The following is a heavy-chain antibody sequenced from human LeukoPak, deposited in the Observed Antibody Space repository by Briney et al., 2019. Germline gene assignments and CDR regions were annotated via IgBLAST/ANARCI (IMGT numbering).Heavy chain of an antibody. CDR2: FSSIGSTI. Sequence: LGGSLILSCAASGFTFSDYYMSWIRQAPGKGLGWVSYFSSIGSTIYYADSVKGRCTIARDNAKNSLYLQMNSLRAEDTAVYYCAREDYYDSSGRLKFDYWGQGTLVTVSS. J-gene: IGHJ4*02. D-gene: IGHD3-22*01. V-gene: IGHV3-11*01. CDR1: GFTFSDYY. CDR3: AREDYYDSSGRLKFDY.